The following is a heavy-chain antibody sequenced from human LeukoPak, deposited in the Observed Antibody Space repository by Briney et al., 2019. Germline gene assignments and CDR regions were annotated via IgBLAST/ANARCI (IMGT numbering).Heavy chain of an antibody. CDR3: AKDGISEYSSPSAVFIY. D-gene: IGHD6-6*01. CDR1: GFTFSDYC. Sequence: GGSLRLSCAASGFTFSDYCMHWVRQAPGKGLEWLAFISFDGTNTYYADSVKGRFTISRDNSKNTLYLQMNSLRAEDTAVYYCAKDGISEYSSPSAVFIYWGQGTLVTVSS. CDR2: ISFDGTNT. J-gene: IGHJ4*02. V-gene: IGHV3-30*18.